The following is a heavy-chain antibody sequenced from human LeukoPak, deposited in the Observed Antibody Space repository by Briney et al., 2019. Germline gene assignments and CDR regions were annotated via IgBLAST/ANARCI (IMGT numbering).Heavy chain of an antibody. CDR3: ARGIAVAGIRFDY. CDR1: GLTFSRSW. Sequence: GGSLRLSCAASGLTFSRSWMSWVRHTPGKGLEWVANIKQDGSEQYYVDSVKGRFTISRDNAKNSLHLQMNSLGAEDTAVYYCARGIAVAGIRFDYWGQGTLVTVSS. J-gene: IGHJ4*02. CDR2: IKQDGSEQ. V-gene: IGHV3-7*01. D-gene: IGHD6-19*01.